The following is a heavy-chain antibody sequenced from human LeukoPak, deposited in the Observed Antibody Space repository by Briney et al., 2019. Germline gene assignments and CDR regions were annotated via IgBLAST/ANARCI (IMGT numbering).Heavy chain of an antibody. V-gene: IGHV4-34*01. J-gene: IGHJ4*02. D-gene: IGHD1-26*01. CDR1: GESFSGYY. CDR2: VNPSGST. Sequence: SGTLSLTCAVYGESFSGYYWTWIRQPPGKGLEWIADVNPSGSTNYNPSLKSRVIISVDTSKNQFSLKLSSVTDADTAVYYCARAREGATIDYWGQGTLVTVSS. CDR3: ARAREGATIDY.